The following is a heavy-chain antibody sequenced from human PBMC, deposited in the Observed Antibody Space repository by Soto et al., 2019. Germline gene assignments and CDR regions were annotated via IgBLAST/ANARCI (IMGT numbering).Heavy chain of an antibody. CDR1: GYTFTGYA. CDR2: INAGNGNT. V-gene: IGHV1-3*05. CDR3: ARAVAVPADFAY. D-gene: IGHD6-19*01. J-gene: IGHJ4*02. Sequence: QVQLVQSGAAEKKPGASVKVSCKASGYTFTGYAMHWVRQAPGQRLEWLGWINAGNGNTKYSQKFQGRVTITRDTSACTAYMELSSLRSEDTAVYYCARAVAVPADFAYWGQGTLVPVSS.